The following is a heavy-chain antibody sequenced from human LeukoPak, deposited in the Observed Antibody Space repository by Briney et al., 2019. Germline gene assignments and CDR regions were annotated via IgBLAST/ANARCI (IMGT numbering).Heavy chain of an antibody. CDR2: IKQDGSEK. D-gene: IGHD3-3*01. Sequence: GGSLRLSCAASGFTFSSYWMSWVRQAPGKGLEWVANIKQDGSEKYYVDSVKGRFTISRDNAKNSLYLQMNSLRAEDTAVYYCARLRFLALDAFDIWGQGTMVTVSS. V-gene: IGHV3-7*01. J-gene: IGHJ3*02. CDR3: ARLRFLALDAFDI. CDR1: GFTFSSYW.